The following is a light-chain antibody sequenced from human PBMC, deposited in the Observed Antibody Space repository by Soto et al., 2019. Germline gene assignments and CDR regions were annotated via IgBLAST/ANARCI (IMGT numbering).Light chain of an antibody. CDR1: QGIRND. CDR2: AAS. V-gene: IGKV1-17*01. J-gene: IGKJ4*01. CDR3: LQHNSYPLT. Sequence: DIQMTQSPSSLSASVGDRVTITCRASQGIRNDLGWYQQKPGKAPKRLIYAASSLQSGVPSRFSGSGSGTEXTXXXXXXXXXXXXXYYCLQHNSYPLTFXGGXXXEIK.